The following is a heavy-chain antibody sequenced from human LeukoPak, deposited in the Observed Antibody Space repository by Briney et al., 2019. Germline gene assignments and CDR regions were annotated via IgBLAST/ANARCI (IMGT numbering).Heavy chain of an antibody. D-gene: IGHD3-16*01. Sequence: GGSLRLSCAASGFTFSSYAMSWVRQAPGKGLEWVAVIHNDGTMGQYADSVKGRFTISKDFSRNTLYLQMNSLRDDDTAVYYCAKEGDEFRGYLDVWGKGTTVTVSS. CDR2: IHNDGTMG. J-gene: IGHJ6*03. V-gene: IGHV3-23*03. CDR1: GFTFSSYA. CDR3: AKEGDEFRGYLDV.